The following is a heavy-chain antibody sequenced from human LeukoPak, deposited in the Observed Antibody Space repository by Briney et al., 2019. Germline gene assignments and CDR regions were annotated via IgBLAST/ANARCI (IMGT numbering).Heavy chain of an antibody. D-gene: IGHD6-19*01. CDR2: IYTSGST. CDR3: ARVGRIAVAGTGGDYYYYYYMDV. CDR1: GGSISSYY. Sequence: SETLSLTCTVSGGSISSYYWSWIRQPAGKGLEWIGRIYTSGSTNYKPSLKSRVTMSVDTSKNQFSLQLSSVTAADTAVYYCARVGRIAVAGTGGDYYYYYYMDVWGKGTTVTVSS. J-gene: IGHJ6*03. V-gene: IGHV4-4*07.